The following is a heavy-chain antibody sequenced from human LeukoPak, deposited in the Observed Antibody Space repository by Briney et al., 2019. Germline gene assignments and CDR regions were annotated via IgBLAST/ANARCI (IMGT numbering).Heavy chain of an antibody. CDR1: GFTVSSYE. D-gene: IGHD2-2*01. J-gene: IGHJ4*02. V-gene: IGHV3-48*03. CDR2: ITTIILPQ. Sequence: PGGSLRLSCAASGFTVSSYEMDWGSQDPGKGRGWVSYITTIILPQYYADSVNRRFPPSTANARNSLSLQMNTLPAEDTAVYYCARQYCSGSSCIFASWGQGTLLTVSS. CDR3: ARQYCSGSSCIFAS.